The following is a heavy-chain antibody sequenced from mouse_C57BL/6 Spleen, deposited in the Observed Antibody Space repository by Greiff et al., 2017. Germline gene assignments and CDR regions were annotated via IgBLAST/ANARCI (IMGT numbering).Heavy chain of an antibody. J-gene: IGHJ2*01. CDR3: ATLSTTGDSDVDY. Sequence: VKLQQPGAELVKPGASVKLSCKASGYTFTSYWMHWVKQRPGQGLEWIGMIHPNSGSTNYNEKFKSKATLTVDKSSSTAYMQLSSLTSEDSAVYYCATLSTTGDSDVDYWGQGTTLTVSS. D-gene: IGHD1-1*01. CDR2: IHPNSGST. V-gene: IGHV1-64*01. CDR1: GYTFTSYW.